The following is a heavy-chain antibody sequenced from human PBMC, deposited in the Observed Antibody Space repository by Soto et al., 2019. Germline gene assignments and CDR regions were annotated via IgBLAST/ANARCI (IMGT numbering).Heavy chain of an antibody. D-gene: IGHD4-17*01. CDR3: TTYHGDYNFDH. CDR2: FDPDEAET. V-gene: IGHV1-24*01. CDR1: GYTLNEVA. J-gene: IGHJ5*02. Sequence: VKVSCKVSGYTLNEVAMHWVRQAPGKGLEWLGGFDPDEAETIYAQHFQGRVTMTEDTSTDTVYMELSSLRSEDTALYFCTTYHGDYNFDHWGQGTLVTVSS.